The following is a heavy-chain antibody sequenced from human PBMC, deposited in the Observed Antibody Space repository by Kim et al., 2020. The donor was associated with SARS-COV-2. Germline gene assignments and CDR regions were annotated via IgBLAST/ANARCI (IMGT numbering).Heavy chain of an antibody. J-gene: IGHJ4*02. Sequence: SETLSLTCAVSGGSISSGDFSWNWIRHPPGRGLEWIGYIDRSGSIYYNPSLKSRVDISRDRSKNQFSLDLSSVTAADTAVYYCARGGGYNSPFDYWGQGT. CDR1: GGSISSGDFS. V-gene: IGHV4-30-2*01. CDR2: IDRSGSI. CDR3: ARGGGYNSPFDY. D-gene: IGHD5-12*01.